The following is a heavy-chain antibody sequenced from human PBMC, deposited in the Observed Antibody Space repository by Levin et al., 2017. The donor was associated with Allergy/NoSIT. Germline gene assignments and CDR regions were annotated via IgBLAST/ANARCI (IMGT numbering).Heavy chain of an antibody. CDR3: ARAGMVYAILDY. Sequence: SETLSLTCTVSGGSISSSSYYWGWIRQPPGTGLEWIGSIYYSGSTYYNPSLKSRVTISVDTSKNQFSLKLSSVTAADTAVYYCARAGMVYAILDYWGQGTLVTVSS. D-gene: IGHD2-8*01. V-gene: IGHV4-39*07. CDR1: GGSISSSSYY. CDR2: IYYSGST. J-gene: IGHJ4*02.